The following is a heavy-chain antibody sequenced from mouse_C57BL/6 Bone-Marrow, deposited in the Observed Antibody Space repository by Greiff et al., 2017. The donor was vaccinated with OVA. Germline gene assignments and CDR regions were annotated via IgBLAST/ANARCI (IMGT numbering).Heavy chain of an antibody. CDR1: GYTFTSYW. D-gene: IGHD2-4*01. CDR2: IDPSDSYT. J-gene: IGHJ3*01. V-gene: IGHV1-50*01. Sequence: LQQPGAELVKPGASVKLSCKASGYTFTSYWMQWVKQRPGQGLEWIGEIDPSDSYTNYNQKFKGKATLTVDTSSSTAYMQLSSLTSEDCAVYYCARSYYDLPWFAYWGQGTLVTVSA. CDR3: ARSYYDLPWFAY.